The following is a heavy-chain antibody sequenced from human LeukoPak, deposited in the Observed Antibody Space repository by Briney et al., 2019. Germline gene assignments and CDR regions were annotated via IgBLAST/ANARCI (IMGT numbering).Heavy chain of an antibody. J-gene: IGHJ4*02. V-gene: IGHV1-18*01. CDR2: ISAYNGNT. Sequence: ASVKVSCKASGYTFTSYGISWVRQAPGQGLEWMGWISAYNGNTNYAQKLQGRVTMTTDTSTSTAYMELRSLRSDDTAVYYCARDLGVDTTLIFFDYWGQGTLVTVSS. CDR1: GYTFTSYG. D-gene: IGHD1-1*01. CDR3: ARDLGVDTTLIFFDY.